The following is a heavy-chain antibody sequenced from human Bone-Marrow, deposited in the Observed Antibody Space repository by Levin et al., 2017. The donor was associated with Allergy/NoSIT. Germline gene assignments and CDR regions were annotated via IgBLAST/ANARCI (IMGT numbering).Heavy chain of an antibody. CDR1: GYVITDYY. J-gene: IGHJ5*02. D-gene: IGHD3-16*01. V-gene: IGHV1-2*02. CDR3: ARLGLTARPHYNWFDP. Sequence: GESLKISCKTSGYVITDYYIQWVRQAPGQGLEWIGWVNPKTGSTNYAQKLRGRVTIIRDTSINTVYMELSSLTSDDTGVYYCARLGLTARPHYNWFDPWGQGTLVSVSS. CDR2: VNPKTGST.